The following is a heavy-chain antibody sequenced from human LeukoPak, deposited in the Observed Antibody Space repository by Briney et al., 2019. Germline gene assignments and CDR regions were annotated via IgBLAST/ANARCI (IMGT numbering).Heavy chain of an antibody. V-gene: IGHV4-59*08. D-gene: IGHD6-13*01. CDR1: GGSISSYY. CDR2: IYYSGST. CDR3: AGIGPHSSSWY. Sequence: SETLSLTCIVSGGSISSYYWSWIRQPPGKGLEWIGYIYYSGSTNYNPSLKSRVTISVDTSKNQFSLKLSSVTAADTAVYYCAGIGPHSSSWYWGQGTLVTVSS. J-gene: IGHJ4*02.